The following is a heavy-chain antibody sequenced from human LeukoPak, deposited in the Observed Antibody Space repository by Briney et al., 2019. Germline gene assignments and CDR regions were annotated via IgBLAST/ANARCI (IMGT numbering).Heavy chain of an antibody. V-gene: IGHV1-69*04. CDR2: IIPILGIA. J-gene: IGHJ4*02. CDR1: GGTFSSYA. Sequence: ASVKVSCKASGGTFSSYAISWVRQAPGQGLEWMGRIIPILGIANYAQKFQGRVTITADKSTSTAYMELSSLRSEDTAVYYCARVSQGYYDSSGYPDLHFDYWGQGTLVTVSS. D-gene: IGHD3-22*01. CDR3: ARVSQGYYDSSGYPDLHFDY.